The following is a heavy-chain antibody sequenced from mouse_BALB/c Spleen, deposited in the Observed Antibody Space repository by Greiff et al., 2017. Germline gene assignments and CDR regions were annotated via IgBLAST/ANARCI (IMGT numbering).Heavy chain of an antibody. CDR1: GYTFTSYW. Sequence: QVQLKESGAELAKPGASVKMSCKASGYTFTSYWMHWVKQRPGQGLEWIGYINPSTGYTEYNQKFKDKATLTADKSSSTAYMQLSSLTSEDSAVYYCARGNGYYVDYWGQGTTLTVSS. D-gene: IGHD2-2*01. V-gene: IGHV1-7*01. CDR2: INPSTGYT. CDR3: ARGNGYYVDY. J-gene: IGHJ2*01.